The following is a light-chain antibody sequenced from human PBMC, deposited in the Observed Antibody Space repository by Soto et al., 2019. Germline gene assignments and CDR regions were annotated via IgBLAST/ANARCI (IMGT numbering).Light chain of an antibody. V-gene: IGLV2-23*01. Sequence: QSALTQPASVSGSPGQSITISCTGTSSDVGNSNFVSWYQHHPVKAPKLMIYEGTKLSSGVSNRFSGSKSGNTASLTISGLQAEDEADYYCCSYAGRTTWVFGGGTKVTVL. CDR1: SSDVGNSNF. CDR3: CSYAGRTTWV. J-gene: IGLJ3*02. CDR2: EGT.